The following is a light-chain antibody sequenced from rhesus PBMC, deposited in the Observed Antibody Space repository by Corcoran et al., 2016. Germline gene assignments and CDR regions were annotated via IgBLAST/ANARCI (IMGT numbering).Light chain of an antibody. V-gene: IGKV1-22*01. CDR1: QSISSW. J-gene: IGKJ3*01. CDR3: QQYSSSPFT. Sequence: DIQMTQSPSSLSASVGDTVTLTCRASQSISSWIAWYQQKPGKAPKLLIYKASSLQRGVPSRFSGSGSGTDFTPTISSLQSEDFATYYCQQYSSSPFTFGPGTKLDIK. CDR2: KAS.